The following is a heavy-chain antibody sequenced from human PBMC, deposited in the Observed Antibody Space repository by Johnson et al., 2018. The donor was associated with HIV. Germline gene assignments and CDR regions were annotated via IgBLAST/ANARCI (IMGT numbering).Heavy chain of an antibody. CDR2: ISYDGSNQ. CDR3: ASGVTARAPLLI. V-gene: IGHV3-30*14. D-gene: IGHD6-6*01. Sequence: QVQLVESGGGVVQPGRSLRLSCAASGFTFSSYAMHWVRQAPGRGLEWVAAISYDGSNQYYAASVRGRFTISSDNSRNTVSLQMIILRPKDTAMYYCASGVTARAPLLIWGQGTMVTVSS. J-gene: IGHJ3*02. CDR1: GFTFSSYA.